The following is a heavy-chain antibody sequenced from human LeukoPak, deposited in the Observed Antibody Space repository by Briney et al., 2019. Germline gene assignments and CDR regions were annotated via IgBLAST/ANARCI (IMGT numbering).Heavy chain of an antibody. V-gene: IGHV4-59*02. Sequence: SETLSLTCTVSGCSVSNYYWSWVRQPPGKGLEYIGYIYHSGTTNYNPSLKSRVTMSLDTSKNQFSLKLSSVTTADTALYYCATGSAYPRGELDYWGQGSLVTVSS. J-gene: IGHJ4*02. CDR3: ATGSAYPRGELDY. D-gene: IGHD3-22*01. CDR1: GCSVSNYY. CDR2: IYHSGTT.